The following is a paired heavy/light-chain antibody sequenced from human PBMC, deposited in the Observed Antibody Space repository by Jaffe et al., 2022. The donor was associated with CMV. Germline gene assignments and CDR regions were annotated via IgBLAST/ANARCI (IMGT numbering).Heavy chain of an antibody. CDR2: ISGSGDRT. Sequence: EVQLLESGGGLVQPGGSLRLSCAASGFTFSTYAMNWVRQAPGKGLEWVSDISGSGDRTNYADSVKGRFTISRDNSKNTLYLQMNGLRADDTAVYYCAASGRYCTDRSCYSNPPFDNWGQGALVTVSS. CDR3: AASGRYCTDRSCYSNPPFDN. J-gene: IGHJ4*02. D-gene: IGHD2-15*01. V-gene: IGHV3-23*01. CDR1: GFTFSTYA.
Light chain of an antibody. CDR1: NIEIKT. CDR2: YDS. CDR3: QVWDSSDHWV. J-gene: IGLJ3*02. Sequence: SYVLTQPPSVSVAPGKTARITCGGNNIEIKTVHWYQQKPGQAPVVVMYYDSDRPSGIPERFSGSNSGNTATLTISSVEAGDEADYYCQVWDSSDHWVFGGGTTLTVL. V-gene: IGLV3-21*04.